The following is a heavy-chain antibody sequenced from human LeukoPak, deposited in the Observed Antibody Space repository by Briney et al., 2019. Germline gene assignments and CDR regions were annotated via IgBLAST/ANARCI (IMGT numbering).Heavy chain of an antibody. Sequence: SETLSLTCTVSGGSISSYYRSWIRQPPGKGLEWIGYIYYSGSTNYNPSLKSRVTISVDTSKNQFSLKLSSVTAADTAVYYCARDAQRKYYGGNWFDPWGQGTLVTVSS. CDR3: ARDAQRKYYGGNWFDP. V-gene: IGHV4-59*01. CDR1: GGSISSYY. CDR2: IYYSGST. J-gene: IGHJ5*02. D-gene: IGHD4-23*01.